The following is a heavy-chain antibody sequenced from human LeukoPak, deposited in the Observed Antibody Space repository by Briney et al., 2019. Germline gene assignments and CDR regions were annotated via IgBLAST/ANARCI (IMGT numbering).Heavy chain of an antibody. Sequence: GGSLRLSCGASGFIFNNYAMNWVRQAPGKGLEWVANIKQDGSEKNYVDSVKGRFTISRDNAKNSLYLQMNSLRAEDTAVYYCAELGITMIGGVWGKGTTVTISS. V-gene: IGHV3-7*01. CDR2: IKQDGSEK. D-gene: IGHD3-10*02. J-gene: IGHJ6*04. CDR1: GFIFNNYA. CDR3: AELGITMIGGV.